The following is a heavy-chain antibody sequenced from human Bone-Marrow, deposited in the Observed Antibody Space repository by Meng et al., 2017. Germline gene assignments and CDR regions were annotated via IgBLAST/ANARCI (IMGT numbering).Heavy chain of an antibody. Sequence: SETLSLTCTVSGYSISSGYYWGWIRQPPGKGLEWIGSIYHSGSTYYNPSLKSRVTISVDTSKNQFSLKLSSVTAADTAVYYCARVVPYYYDSSGYCFDYWGQGTRVTVSS. CDR3: ARVVPYYYDSSGYCFDY. CDR1: GYSISSGYY. CDR2: IYHSGST. V-gene: IGHV4-38-2*02. J-gene: IGHJ4*02. D-gene: IGHD3-22*01.